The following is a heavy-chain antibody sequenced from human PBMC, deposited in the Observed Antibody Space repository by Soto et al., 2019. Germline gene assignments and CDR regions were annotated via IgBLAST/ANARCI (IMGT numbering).Heavy chain of an antibody. V-gene: IGHV4-30-2*01. Sequence: PSETLSLTCAVSGGSISSGGYSWSWIRQPPGKGLEWIGYMSYSGSTDYNPSLKSRVTISFDASKNQISLQVRSATAADAAVYYCARDLKEYCSDGKCNWFDPWGQGTLVTVSS. J-gene: IGHJ5*02. D-gene: IGHD2-15*01. CDR2: MSYSGST. CDR3: ARDLKEYCSDGKCNWFDP. CDR1: GGSISSGGYS.